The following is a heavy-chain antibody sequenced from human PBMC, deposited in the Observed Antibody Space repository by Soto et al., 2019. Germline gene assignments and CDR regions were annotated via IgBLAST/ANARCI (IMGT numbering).Heavy chain of an antibody. D-gene: IGHD1-26*01. Sequence: QVQLQESGPGLVKPSETLSLTCTVSGGSINSYYWNWIRQPPGKGLEWIGYIYYSGSTNYNPSLKSRVTKSVDTSKNQFSLKLSSVTAADTAVYYCARWGGGTDVWGQGTTVTVSS. J-gene: IGHJ6*02. CDR3: ARWGGGTDV. V-gene: IGHV4-59*01. CDR1: GGSINSYY. CDR2: IYYSGST.